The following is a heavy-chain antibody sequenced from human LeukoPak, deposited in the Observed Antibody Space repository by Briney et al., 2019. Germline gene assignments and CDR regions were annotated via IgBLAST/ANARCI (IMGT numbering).Heavy chain of an antibody. V-gene: IGHV3-30*02. D-gene: IGHD1-1*01. CDR3: TTDHFMGTGTMFY. Sequence: TGGSLRLSCAASGFTFSSYGMHRVRQAPGKGLEWVAFIRYDGSNKYYADSVKGRFTISRDNSKNTLYLQMNSLKTEDTAVYYCTTDHFMGTGTMFYWGQGTLVTVSS. CDR2: IRYDGSNK. CDR1: GFTFSSYG. J-gene: IGHJ4*02.